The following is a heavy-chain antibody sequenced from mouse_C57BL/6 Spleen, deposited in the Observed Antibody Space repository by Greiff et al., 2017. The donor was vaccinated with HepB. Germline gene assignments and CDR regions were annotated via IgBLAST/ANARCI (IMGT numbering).Heavy chain of an antibody. Sequence: QVQLQQSGAELVRPGSSVKLSCKASGYTFTSYWMHWVKQRPIQGLEWIGNIDPSDSETHYNQKFKDKATLTVDKSSSTAYMQLSSLTSEDSAVYYCARAPITTVVARYYFDYWGQGTTLTVSS. CDR3: ARAPITTVVARYYFDY. CDR1: GYTFTSYW. V-gene: IGHV1-52*01. CDR2: IDPSDSET. D-gene: IGHD1-1*01. J-gene: IGHJ2*01.